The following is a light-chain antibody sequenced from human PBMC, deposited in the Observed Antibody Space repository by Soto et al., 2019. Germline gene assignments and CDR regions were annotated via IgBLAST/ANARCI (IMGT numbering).Light chain of an antibody. Sequence: EIVLTQAPATLSMSQGERATLSCRASQSVSSYLAWYQQKPGQAPRLLIYDASNRATGIPARFSGSGSGTDFTLTISSLEPEDVAVYFCQQRSDWARLLKFSPGTKVDIK. CDR1: QSVSSY. V-gene: IGKV3-11*01. J-gene: IGKJ3*01. CDR2: DAS. CDR3: QQRSDWARLLK.